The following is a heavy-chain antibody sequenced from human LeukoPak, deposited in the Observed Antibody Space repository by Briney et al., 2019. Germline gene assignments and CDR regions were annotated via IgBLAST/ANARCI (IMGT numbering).Heavy chain of an antibody. Sequence: GGSLRLSCVASGFPFYDYGMFWVRQSPGKGLEWVSSISWNSGIIDYADSVKGRFTISRDNAKNSLYLQMNSLRAEDTALYYCAKDTDYGSGYYFDYWGQGTLVTVSS. V-gene: IGHV3-9*01. CDR1: GFPFYDYG. D-gene: IGHD3-10*01. J-gene: IGHJ4*02. CDR3: AKDTDYGSGYYFDY. CDR2: ISWNSGII.